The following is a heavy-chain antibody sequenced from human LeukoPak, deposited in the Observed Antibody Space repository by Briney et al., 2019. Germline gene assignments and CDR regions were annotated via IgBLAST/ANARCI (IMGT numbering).Heavy chain of an antibody. J-gene: IGHJ4*02. D-gene: IGHD3-22*01. V-gene: IGHV1-2*02. CDR2: INPNSGGT. Sequence: ASVKVSCKVSGYTLTELSMHWVRQAPGQGLEWMGWINPNSGGTNYAQKFQGRVTMTRDTSISTAYMELSSLRSDDTAVYYCARGYYYDSSGFFDLDYWGQGTLVTVSS. CDR3: ARGYYYDSSGFFDLDY. CDR1: GYTLTELS.